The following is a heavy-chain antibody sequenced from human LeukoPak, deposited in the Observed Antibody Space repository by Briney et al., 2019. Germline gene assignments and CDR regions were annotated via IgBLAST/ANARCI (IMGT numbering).Heavy chain of an antibody. CDR3: ARMGCGSYPNYFDY. J-gene: IGHJ4*02. D-gene: IGHD1-26*01. CDR1: GFSLSTSGMR. Sequence: SGPTLVKPTQTLTLTCSFSGFSLSTSGMRVSWIRQPPGKALEWLARIDWDADKYYSTSLKTSLTISKDTSKNQVVLTMTNMDPVDTASYYCARMGCGSYPNYFDYWGQGILVTVSS. CDR2: IDWDADK. V-gene: IGHV2-70*04.